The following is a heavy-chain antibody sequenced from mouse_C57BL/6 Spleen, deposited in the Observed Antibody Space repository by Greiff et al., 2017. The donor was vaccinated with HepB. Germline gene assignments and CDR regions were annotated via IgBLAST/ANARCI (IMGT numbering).Heavy chain of an antibody. V-gene: IGHV5-17*01. CDR2: ISSGSSTI. J-gene: IGHJ4*01. D-gene: IGHD4-1*01. Sequence: DVHLVESGGGLVKPGGSLKLSCAASGFTFSDYGMHWVRQAPEKGLEWVAYISSGSSTIYYADTVKGRFTISRDNAKNTLFLQMTSLRSEDTAMYYCARDWDGAMDYWGQGTSVTVSS. CDR1: GFTFSDYG. CDR3: ARDWDGAMDY.